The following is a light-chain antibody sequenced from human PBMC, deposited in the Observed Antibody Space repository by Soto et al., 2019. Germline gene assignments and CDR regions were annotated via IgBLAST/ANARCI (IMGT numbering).Light chain of an antibody. CDR1: EAIRSY. J-gene: IGKJ1*01. CDR2: AAS. Sequence: DIQLTQSPSFLSASVGDRITITCRASEAIRSYLAWYQQKPGEAPNLLIYAASTLQSGVPSRFSDSGSGTEFTLTISSLQPDDFATYYCQQHNSYSRTFGQGTKVEIK. CDR3: QQHNSYSRT. V-gene: IGKV1-9*01.